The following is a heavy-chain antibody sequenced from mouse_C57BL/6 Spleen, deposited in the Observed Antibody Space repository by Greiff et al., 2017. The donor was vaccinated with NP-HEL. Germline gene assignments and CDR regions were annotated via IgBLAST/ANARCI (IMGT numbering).Heavy chain of an antibody. CDR2: IWSGGST. CDR3: ARGSSPYWYVDV. V-gene: IGHV2-2*01. CDR1: GFSLTSYG. Sequence: VMLVESGPGLVQPSQSLSITCTVSGFSLTSYGVHWVRQSPGKGLEWLGVIWSGGSTDYNAAFISRLSISKDNSKSQVFVKMNSLQADDTAIYYCARGSSPYWYVDVWGTGTTVTVSS. J-gene: IGHJ1*03. D-gene: IGHD1-1*01.